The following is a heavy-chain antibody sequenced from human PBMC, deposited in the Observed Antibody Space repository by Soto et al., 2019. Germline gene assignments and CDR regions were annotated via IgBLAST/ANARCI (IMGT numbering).Heavy chain of an antibody. Sequence: GGSLRLSCAASGFTFSSYGMHWVRQAPGKGLEWVAVIWYDGSNKYYADSVKGRFTISRDNSKNTLYLQMNSLRAEDTAVYYCASEYSSSWAYYYYYGMDVWGQGTTVTVSS. CDR3: ASEYSSSWAYYYYYGMDV. CDR2: IWYDGSNK. V-gene: IGHV3-33*01. CDR1: GFTFSSYG. J-gene: IGHJ6*02. D-gene: IGHD6-13*01.